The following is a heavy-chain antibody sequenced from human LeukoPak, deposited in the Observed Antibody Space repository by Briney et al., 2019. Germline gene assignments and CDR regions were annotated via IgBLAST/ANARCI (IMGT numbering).Heavy chain of an antibody. V-gene: IGHV4-59*01. CDR3: ARADSNNWHFDY. CDR2: VYYNGDS. D-gene: IGHD6-13*01. Sequence: AETLSLTCTVSGDSISGYYWSWIRQPPGKRLEWIGDVYYNGDSDYNPSLKSRVSTLSDTTNNQLSLKLKTVTAADTAVYYCARADSNNWHFDYWGQGTLVTVSS. J-gene: IGHJ4*02. CDR1: GDSISGYY.